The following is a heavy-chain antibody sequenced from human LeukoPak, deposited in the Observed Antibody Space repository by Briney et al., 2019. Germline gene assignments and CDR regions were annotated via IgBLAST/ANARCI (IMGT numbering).Heavy chain of an antibody. Sequence: SETLSLTCTVSGGSISSYYWSWIRQPPGKGLEWIGYIYYSGSTNYNPSLKSRVTISVDTSKNQFSLKLSSVTAADTAVYYCARQRAYGSGNYWGQGTLVTVSS. V-gene: IGHV4-59*08. CDR1: GGSISSYY. CDR2: IYYSGST. D-gene: IGHD3-10*01. J-gene: IGHJ4*02. CDR3: ARQRAYGSGNY.